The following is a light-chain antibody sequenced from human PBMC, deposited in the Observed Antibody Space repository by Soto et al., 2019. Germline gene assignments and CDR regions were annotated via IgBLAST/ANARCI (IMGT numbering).Light chain of an antibody. CDR2: DAS. J-gene: IGKJ1*01. Sequence: DIQMTQSPSTVSASVGDTVIITCRASQTIRQWLAWYQQRPGKAPNLLIYDASSLESGVPSRFSGSGSGTEFTLTITNLQPDDFAPYYCHQYDTDSTFGPGTKVDIK. CDR3: HQYDTDST. CDR1: QTIRQW. V-gene: IGKV1-5*01.